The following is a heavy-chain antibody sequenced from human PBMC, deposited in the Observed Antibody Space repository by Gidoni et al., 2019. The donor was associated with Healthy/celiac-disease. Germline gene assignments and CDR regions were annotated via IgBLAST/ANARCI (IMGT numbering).Heavy chain of an antibody. D-gene: IGHD3-3*01. J-gene: IGHJ4*02. CDR2: IYWNDDK. V-gene: IGHV2-5*01. CDR1: GFSLSTSGVG. CDR3: AHSIVRHPRYYDFWSGYDYYFDY. Sequence: QITLKESGPPLVKPTQTLTLTCTFSGFSLSTSGVGVGWIRQPPEKALEWLALIYWNDDKRYSPSLKSRLTITKDTSKNQVVLTMTNMDPVDTATYYYAHSIVRHPRYYDFWSGYDYYFDYWGQGTLVTVSS.